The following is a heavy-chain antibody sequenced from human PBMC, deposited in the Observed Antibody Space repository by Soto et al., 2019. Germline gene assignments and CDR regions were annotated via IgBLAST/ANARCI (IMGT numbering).Heavy chain of an antibody. J-gene: IGHJ4*02. CDR1: GGTFSSYA. Sequence: SVKVSCKASGGTFSSYAISWVRQAPGQGLEWMGGIIPIFGTANYAQKFQGRVTITADESTSTAYMEMSSLRSEDTAVYYCARDRSGGSGGYYLIWGQGTLVTVSS. CDR3: ARDRSGGSGGYYLI. CDR2: IIPIFGTA. V-gene: IGHV1-69*13. D-gene: IGHD3-22*01.